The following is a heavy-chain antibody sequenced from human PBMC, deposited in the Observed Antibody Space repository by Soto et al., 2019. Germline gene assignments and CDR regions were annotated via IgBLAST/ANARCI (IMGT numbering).Heavy chain of an antibody. J-gene: IGHJ4*02. Sequence: QLQLQESGSGLVKPSQTLSLTCAVSGGAISSGGYSWSWIRQPPGKGLVWIGYIYHSGSTSYNPSLKVRVTVSVARSKNQFSLTLSSATAADTALYYCARGQVVAAQHWGQGTLVTVSS. CDR1: GGAISSGGYS. CDR2: IYHSGST. D-gene: IGHD2-15*01. CDR3: ARGQVVAAQH. V-gene: IGHV4-30-2*01.